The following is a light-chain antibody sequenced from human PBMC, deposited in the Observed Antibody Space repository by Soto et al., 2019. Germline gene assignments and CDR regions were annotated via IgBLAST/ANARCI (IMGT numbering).Light chain of an antibody. Sequence: QSALTQPASVSGSPGQSITISCTGTSSDVGGYNYVSWYQQHPGKAPKLMIYDVSNRPSGVSNRFSGSKSGNTASLTISGLQAADEADYYCSSYTRSSTLVFGGGTKPTVL. CDR3: SSYTRSSTLV. CDR2: DVS. V-gene: IGLV2-14*01. CDR1: SSDVGGYNY. J-gene: IGLJ2*01.